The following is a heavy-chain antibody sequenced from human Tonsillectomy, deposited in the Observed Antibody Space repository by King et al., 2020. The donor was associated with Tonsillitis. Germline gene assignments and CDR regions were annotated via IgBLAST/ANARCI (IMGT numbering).Heavy chain of an antibody. D-gene: IGHD2-21*01. V-gene: IGHV3-66*01. Sequence: VQLVESGGGLVQPGGSLRLSCAASGFTVSSNYMSWVRQAPGKGLEWVSVIYSGGSTYYADSVKGRFTISRDNSKNTLYLQMNSLRAEDTAVYYCARDLGSSVGVFDYWGQGTLVTVSS. CDR1: GFTVSSNY. CDR2: IYSGGST. CDR3: ARDLGSSVGVFDY. J-gene: IGHJ4*02.